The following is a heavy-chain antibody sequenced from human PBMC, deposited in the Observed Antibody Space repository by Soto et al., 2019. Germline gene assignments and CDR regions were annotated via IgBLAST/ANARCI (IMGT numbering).Heavy chain of an antibody. Sequence: EVQLVESGGGLVQPGGSLRLSCAASGFTFSSYWMHWVRQAPGKGLVWVSRINSDGSSTSYADSVKGRFTISRDNAKNTLYLQMNSLRAEDTAVYYCARTFFDDYSNYGSDYWGQGTLVTVSS. CDR1: GFTFSSYW. V-gene: IGHV3-74*01. J-gene: IGHJ4*02. CDR2: INSDGSST. CDR3: ARTFFDDYSNYGSDY. D-gene: IGHD4-4*01.